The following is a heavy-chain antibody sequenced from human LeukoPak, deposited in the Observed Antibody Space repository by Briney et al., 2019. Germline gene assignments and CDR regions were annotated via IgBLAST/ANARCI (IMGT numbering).Heavy chain of an antibody. V-gene: IGHV3-48*03. CDR3: AKGPVGAEGAQYYFDY. D-gene: IGHD1-26*01. J-gene: IGHJ4*02. CDR2: INVGGSTI. CDR1: GFTFSSYE. Sequence: QPGGSLRLSCAASGFTFSSYEMNWVRLAPGKGLEWVSYINVGGSTIYYADSVKGRFTISRDNAKNSLYLQMNSLRAEDTAVYYCAKGPVGAEGAQYYFDYWGQGTLVTVSS.